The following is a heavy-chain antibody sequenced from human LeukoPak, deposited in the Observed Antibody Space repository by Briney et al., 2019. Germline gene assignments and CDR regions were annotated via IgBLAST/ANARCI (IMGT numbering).Heavy chain of an antibody. CDR3: ARGFWFGGVIDHFDY. J-gene: IGHJ4*02. D-gene: IGHD3-16*02. Sequence: ASVKVSCKASGYTFTGYYMHWVRQAPGQGLEWKGWVNPVSGGTSYAQKFQGRVTMTRDTSISTAYMELSRLRSDDTAVYYCARGFWFGGVIDHFDYWGQGALVTVSS. CDR2: VNPVSGGT. V-gene: IGHV1-2*02. CDR1: GYTFTGYY.